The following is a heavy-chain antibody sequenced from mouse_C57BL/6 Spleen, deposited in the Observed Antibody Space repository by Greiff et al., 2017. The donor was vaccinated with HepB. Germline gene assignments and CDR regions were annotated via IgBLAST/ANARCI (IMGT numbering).Heavy chain of an antibody. Sequence: EVQLQESGPGLVKPSQSLSLTCSVPGYSITSGYYWNWIRQFPGNKLEWMGYISYDGSNNYNPSLKNRISITRDTSKNQFFLKLNSVTTEDTATYYCARDRQLGLYYYAMDYWGQGTSVTVSS. J-gene: IGHJ4*01. V-gene: IGHV3-6*01. CDR2: ISYDGSN. CDR3: ARDRQLGLYYYAMDY. D-gene: IGHD4-1*02. CDR1: GYSITSGYY.